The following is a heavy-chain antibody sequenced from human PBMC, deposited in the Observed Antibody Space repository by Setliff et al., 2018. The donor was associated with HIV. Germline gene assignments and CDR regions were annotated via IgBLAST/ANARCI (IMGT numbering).Heavy chain of an antibody. CDR1: GDSINGRW. J-gene: IGHJ6*02. Sequence: SETLSLTCTVSGDSINGRWLGWIRQPPGKGLEWTGNIHYSGFANYNPSLKSRVTISLDTSKNQFSLNLRSVTAADTAVYYCARGDGYRGNDAYYDSGMDVWGQGITVTVSS. CDR2: IHYSGFA. CDR3: ARGDGYRGNDAYYDSGMDV. V-gene: IGHV4-59*11. D-gene: IGHD5-12*01.